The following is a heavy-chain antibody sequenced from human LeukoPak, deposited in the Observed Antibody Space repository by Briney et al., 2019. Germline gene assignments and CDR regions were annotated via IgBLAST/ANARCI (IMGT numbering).Heavy chain of an antibody. D-gene: IGHD3-22*01. Sequence: GGSLRLSCAASGFTFSTFAMIWVRQAPGKGLEWVAVISYDGSNKYYADSVKGRFTISRDNSKNTLYLQMNSLRAEDTAVYYCARDPVSPSDYYDSSGYLDYWGQGTLVTVSS. J-gene: IGHJ4*02. V-gene: IGHV3-30*04. CDR2: ISYDGSNK. CDR3: ARDPVSPSDYYDSSGYLDY. CDR1: GFTFSTFA.